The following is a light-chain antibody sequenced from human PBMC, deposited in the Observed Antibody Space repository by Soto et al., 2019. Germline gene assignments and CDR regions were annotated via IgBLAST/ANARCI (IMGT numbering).Light chain of an antibody. CDR2: EGS. V-gene: IGLV2-23*01. Sequence: QSVLTQPASVSGSPGQSITISCTGTSSDVGSYNLVSWYQQHPGKAPKLMIYEGSKWPSGVSSRFSGSKSGNTASLTISGLQAEDEADYYCCSYATSGTYVFGTGTKVTVL. J-gene: IGLJ1*01. CDR3: CSYATSGTYV. CDR1: SSDVGSYNL.